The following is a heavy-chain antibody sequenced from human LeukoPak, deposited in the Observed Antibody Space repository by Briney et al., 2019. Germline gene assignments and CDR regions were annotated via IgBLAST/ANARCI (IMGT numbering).Heavy chain of an antibody. V-gene: IGHV3-11*04. J-gene: IGHJ4*02. CDR1: GFVFSDYY. D-gene: IGHD3-10*01. CDR2: ISSSGSVT. CDR3: ARCRGTPPYYYGSGSYVDY. Sequence: PGGSLRLSCAASGFVFSDYYMSWSRQAPGKGLEWISYISSSGSVTYYADSVKGRFTISRDNAKNSLYLQMNSLRAEDTAVYYCARCRGTPPYYYGSGSYVDYWGQGTLVTVSS.